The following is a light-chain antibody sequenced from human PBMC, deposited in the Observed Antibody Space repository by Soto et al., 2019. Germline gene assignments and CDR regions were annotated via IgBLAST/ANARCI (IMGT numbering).Light chain of an antibody. J-gene: IGLJ2*01. Sequence: QSALTQPASVSGSPGQSITISCTATSSDVDTHNYVSWYQQYPGKAPKLMIYEVINRPSGVSNRFSGSKSGNTASLTISGLQAEDEADYYCTSYTTSSTLVVFGGGTKLTVL. CDR2: EVI. CDR1: SSDVDTHNY. V-gene: IGLV2-14*01. CDR3: TSYTTSSTLVV.